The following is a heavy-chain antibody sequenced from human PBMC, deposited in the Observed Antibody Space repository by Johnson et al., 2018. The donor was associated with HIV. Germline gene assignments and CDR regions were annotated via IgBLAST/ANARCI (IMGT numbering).Heavy chain of an antibody. CDR2: ISYDGSNK. Sequence: QVLLVESGGGVVQPGRSLRLSCAASGFTFSSYGMHWVRQAPGKGLEWVAVISYDGSNKYYADSVKGRFTISRDNSKNTLYLQMNSLRAEDTAVYYCARGFDWHWPTSAFHVWGQGTMVSVSS. D-gene: IGHD3-9*01. J-gene: IGHJ3*01. CDR1: GFTFSSYG. CDR3: ARGFDWHWPTSAFHV. V-gene: IGHV3-30*03.